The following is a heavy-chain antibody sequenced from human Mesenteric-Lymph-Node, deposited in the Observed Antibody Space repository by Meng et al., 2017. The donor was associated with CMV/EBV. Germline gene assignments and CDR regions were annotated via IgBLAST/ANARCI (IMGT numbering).Heavy chain of an antibody. CDR1: GGSFSGYY. V-gene: IGHV4-34*01. CDR2: INHSGST. J-gene: IGHJ6*02. D-gene: IGHD3-10*01. Sequence: GSLRLSCAVYGGSFSGYYWSWIRQPPGKGLEWIGEINHSGSTNYNPSLKSRVTISVDTSKNQFSLKLSSVTAADTAVYYCARSGLLWFGEYLGGMDVWGQGTTVTVSS. CDR3: ARSGLLWFGEYLGGMDV.